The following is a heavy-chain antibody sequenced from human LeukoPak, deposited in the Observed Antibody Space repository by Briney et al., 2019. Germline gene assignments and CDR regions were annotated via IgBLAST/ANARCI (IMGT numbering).Heavy chain of an antibody. V-gene: IGHV3-7*01. J-gene: IGHJ6*03. CDR2: VKQDGSEK. CDR3: ARDVWVLYCSSSSCYSNYYYMDV. Sequence: GGSLRLSCAASGFTFSSYGMHWVRQAPGKGLEWVANVKQDGSEKYYVDSVKGRFTISRDNAKNSLYMQMNSLRAEDTAVYYCARDVWVLYCSSSSCYSNYYYMDVWGKGTTVTISS. D-gene: IGHD2-2*01. CDR1: GFTFSSYG.